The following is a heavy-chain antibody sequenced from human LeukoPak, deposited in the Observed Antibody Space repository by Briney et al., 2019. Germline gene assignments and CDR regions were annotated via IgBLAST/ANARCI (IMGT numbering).Heavy chain of an antibody. CDR2: IDSDGSDI. V-gene: IGHV3-74*01. J-gene: IGHJ4*02. D-gene: IGHD1-14*01. CDR3: GRGYPTTPPDY. Sequence: RSGGSLRLSCAASGFTFSRHWMYWVRQAPGKGLVWVSRIDSDGSDISYADSVKGRFTISRDNAKDTLYLQMNSLRSEDTAVYYCGRGYPTTPPDYWGQGTLVTVPS. CDR1: GFTFSRHW.